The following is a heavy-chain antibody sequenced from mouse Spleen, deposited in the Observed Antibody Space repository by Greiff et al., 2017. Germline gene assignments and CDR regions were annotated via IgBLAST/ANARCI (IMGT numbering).Heavy chain of an antibody. CDR2: INPNNGGT. V-gene: IGHV1-22*01. D-gene: IGHD1-1*01. J-gene: IGHJ4*01. CDR1: GYAFTDYN. CDR3: ARERGLYYGSEAMDY. Sequence: EVQLQQSGPELVKPGASVKMSCKASGYAFTDYNMHWVKQSHGKSLEWIGYINPNNGGTSYNQKFKGKATLTVNKSSSTAYMELRSLTSEDSAVYYCARERGLYYGSEAMDYWGQGTSVTVSS.